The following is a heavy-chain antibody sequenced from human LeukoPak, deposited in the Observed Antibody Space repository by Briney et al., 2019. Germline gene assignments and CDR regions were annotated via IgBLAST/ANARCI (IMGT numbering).Heavy chain of an antibody. CDR2: MDPRTGGT. CDR3: ARDPSRSDYVDY. CDR1: GYTFTDYY. Sequence: ASVKVSCNPSGYTFTDYYIHWVRQAPGQGLVWMGWMDPRTGGTKYAQKFQGRVTMTRDTSISTAYMELSSLRSDDTGVYYCARDPSRSDYVDYWGQGTLVTVSS. J-gene: IGHJ4*02. D-gene: IGHD6-6*01. V-gene: IGHV1-2*02.